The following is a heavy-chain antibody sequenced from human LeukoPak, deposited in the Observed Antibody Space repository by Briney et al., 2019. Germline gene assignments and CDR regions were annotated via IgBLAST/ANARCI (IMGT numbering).Heavy chain of an antibody. CDR2: INWNGGST. J-gene: IGHJ4*02. Sequence: PGGSLRLSCAVSGFTFDDYGMSWVRQVPGKGLEWVSGINWNGGSTGYADSVKGRFTISRDNARNSLYLQMNSLRADDTALYYCARGWDGDYAGYFDYWGQGTLVTVSS. CDR1: GFTFDDYG. CDR3: ARGWDGDYAGYFDY. V-gene: IGHV3-20*04. D-gene: IGHD4-17*01.